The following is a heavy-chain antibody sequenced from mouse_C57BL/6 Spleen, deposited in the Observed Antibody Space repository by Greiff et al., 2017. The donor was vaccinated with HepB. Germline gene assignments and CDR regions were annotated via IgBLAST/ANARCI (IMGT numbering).Heavy chain of an antibody. CDR2: INPNNGGT. V-gene: IGHV1-18*01. D-gene: IGHD2-4*01. CDR1: GYTFTDYN. J-gene: IGHJ4*01. CDR3: ARGRGDYDGYAMDY. Sequence: VHVKQSGPELVKPGASVKIPCKASGYTFTDYNMDWVKQSHGKSLEWIGDINPNNGGTIYNQKFKGKATLTVDKSSSTAYMELRSLTSEDTAVYYCARGRGDYDGYAMDYWGQGTSVTVSS.